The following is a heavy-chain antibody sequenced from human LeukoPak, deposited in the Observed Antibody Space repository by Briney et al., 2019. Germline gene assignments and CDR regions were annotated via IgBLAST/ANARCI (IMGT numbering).Heavy chain of an antibody. CDR2: ISYDGSNK. D-gene: IGHD5-18*01. V-gene: IGHV3-30-3*01. CDR1: GFTFSSYA. CDR3: ARGQLWSREGPG. Sequence: PGGSLRLSCAASGFTFSSYAMHWVRQAPGKGLEWVAVISYDGSNKYYADSVKGRFTISRDNSKNTLYLQMNSLRAEDMAVYYCARGQLWSREGPGWGQGTLVTVSS. J-gene: IGHJ4*02.